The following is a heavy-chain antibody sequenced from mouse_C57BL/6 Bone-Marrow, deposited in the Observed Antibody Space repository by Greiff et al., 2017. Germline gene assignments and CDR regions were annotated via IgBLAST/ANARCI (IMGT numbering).Heavy chain of an antibody. CDR3: ASNVVATYYAMDY. CDR1: GFTFSDYG. Sequence: DVKLVESGGGLVKPGGSLKLSCAASGFTFSDYGMHWVRQAPEKGLEWVAYISSGSSTIYYADTVKGRFTIPRDNAKNTLFLQVTSLRSEDTAMYYCASNVVATYYAMDYWGQGTSVTISS. V-gene: IGHV5-17*01. CDR2: ISSGSSTI. J-gene: IGHJ4*01. D-gene: IGHD1-1*01.